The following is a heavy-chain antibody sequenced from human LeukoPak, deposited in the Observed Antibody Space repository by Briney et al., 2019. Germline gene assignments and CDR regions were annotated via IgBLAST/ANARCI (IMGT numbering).Heavy chain of an antibody. D-gene: IGHD2-15*01. CDR3: SKRMDVVMGTSQAFAI. Sequence: AGGSLRLSCAASGFTFSSYGMHWVRQAPGKGLEWVAVIWYDGSNKYYADSVKGRFTISRDNSKNTLYLQMNSLRGEDTAVYYCSKRMDVVMGTSQAFAIWGQGTMVTVSS. V-gene: IGHV3-33*06. J-gene: IGHJ3*02. CDR2: IWYDGSNK. CDR1: GFTFSSYG.